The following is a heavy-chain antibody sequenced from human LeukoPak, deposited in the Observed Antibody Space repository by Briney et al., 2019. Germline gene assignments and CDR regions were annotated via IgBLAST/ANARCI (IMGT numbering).Heavy chain of an antibody. CDR1: GYTFTSYD. CDR2: INPSGGST. CDR3: ARDLSNYYGSGSYGGGDY. Sequence: GASVKVSCKASGYTFTSYDINWVRQAPGQGLEWMGIINPSGGSTSYAQKFQGRVTMTRDTSTSTVYMELSSLRSEDTAVYYCARDLSNYYGSGSYGGGDYWGQGTLVTVSS. D-gene: IGHD3-10*01. J-gene: IGHJ4*02. V-gene: IGHV1-46*01.